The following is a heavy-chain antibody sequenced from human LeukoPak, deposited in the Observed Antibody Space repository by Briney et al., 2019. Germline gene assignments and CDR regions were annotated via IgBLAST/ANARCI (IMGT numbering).Heavy chain of an antibody. V-gene: IGHV6-1*01. CDR2: TYYRSKWSN. Sequence: SQTLSLTSAISRDSVSSNSAAWNWVRQSPSRELEWLGRTYYRSKWSNDYAVSVKSRITINPDTSQNQFSLQLNSLTPEDTAVYYCARAPIGGWYFDLWGRGTLVTVSS. CDR3: ARAPIGGWYFDL. J-gene: IGHJ2*01. CDR1: RDSVSSNSAA. D-gene: IGHD2-15*01.